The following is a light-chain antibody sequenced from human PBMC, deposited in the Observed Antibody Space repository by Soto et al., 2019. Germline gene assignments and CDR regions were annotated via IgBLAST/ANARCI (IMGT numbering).Light chain of an antibody. CDR2: AAS. CDR1: RTIASY. V-gene: IGKV1-39*01. CDR3: QQSYTTAALS. Sequence: DIQMTQSPSSLSASVGDRVTITCRASRTIASYVNWYQQKPGKAPNLXXYAASSLQPGVPSRFSGSGSGTDFTLTISSLQPEDFANYYCQQSYTTAALSFGGGTKVDIK. J-gene: IGKJ4*01.